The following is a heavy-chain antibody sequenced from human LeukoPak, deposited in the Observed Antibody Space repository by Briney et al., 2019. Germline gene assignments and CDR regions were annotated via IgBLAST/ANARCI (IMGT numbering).Heavy chain of an antibody. V-gene: IGHV3-9*01. J-gene: IGHJ4*02. CDR2: ISWNSGSI. Sequence: GGSLRFSCAASGFTFDDYAMHWVRQAPGKGLEWVSGISWNSGSIGYADSVKGRFTISRDNYKNNLYLQMNSLKPEDTAVYYCARDTHSSGYYLFDYWGQGALVTVFS. CDR1: GFTFDDYA. D-gene: IGHD3-22*01. CDR3: ARDTHSSGYYLFDY.